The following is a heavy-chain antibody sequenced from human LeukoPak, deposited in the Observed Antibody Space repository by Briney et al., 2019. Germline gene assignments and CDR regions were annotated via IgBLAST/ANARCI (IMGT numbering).Heavy chain of an antibody. J-gene: IGHJ1*01. Sequence: SETLSLTCTVSGGSITNSDFFWGWIRQPPGKGLEWIGEINHSGTTNYNPSLKSRVIISVDTSKNQFSLKLSSVTSADTAVYYCARAGGYFRGAEYFQYWGQGTLVTVSS. CDR2: INHSGTT. V-gene: IGHV4-39*07. CDR1: GGSITNSDFF. CDR3: ARAGGYFRGAEYFQY. D-gene: IGHD3-22*01.